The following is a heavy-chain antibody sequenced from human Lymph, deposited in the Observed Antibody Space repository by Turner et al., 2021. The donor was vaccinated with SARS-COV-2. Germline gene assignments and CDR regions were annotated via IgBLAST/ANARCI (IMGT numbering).Heavy chain of an antibody. CDR3: ARDSPYCSSTSCYDT. Sequence: QVQLVQSGAEVQTPGSSVKVSCKASGGTFSSYAITWVRQAPGQGLEWMGGIIPILAIANYAQKCQGRVTITADKSTSTAYMELSSLRSEDTAVYYCARDSPYCSSTSCYDTWGQGTLVTVSS. CDR2: IIPILAIA. CDR1: GGTFSSYA. J-gene: IGHJ5*02. V-gene: IGHV1-69*10. D-gene: IGHD2-2*01.